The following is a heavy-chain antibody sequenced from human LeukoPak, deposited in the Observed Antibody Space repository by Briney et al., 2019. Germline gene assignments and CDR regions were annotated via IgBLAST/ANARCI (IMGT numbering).Heavy chain of an antibody. V-gene: IGHV3-9*03. J-gene: IGHJ4*02. CDR2: ISWNSGSI. CDR3: AKGGVVVVAATYFDY. CDR1: GFTFDDYA. D-gene: IGHD2-15*01. Sequence: GRSLRLSCAASGFTFDDYAMHWVRQAPGKGLEWVSGISWNSGSIGYADSVKGRFTISRDNAKNSLYLQMNSLRAEDMALYYCAKGGVVVVAATYFDYWGQGTPVTVSS.